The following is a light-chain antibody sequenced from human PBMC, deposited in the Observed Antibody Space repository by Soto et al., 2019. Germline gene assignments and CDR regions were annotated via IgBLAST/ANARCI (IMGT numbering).Light chain of an antibody. V-gene: IGKV3-15*01. CDR3: QHYNNWSPWT. J-gene: IGKJ1*01. CDR1: KSINSN. Sequence: IVMTQSPATLSVSPGERATLSCRASKSINSNLAWYQQKFGQAPRLLIYGASTRATGVPARFSGGGSVTEFTRTITSLQSEDFEVYYCQHYNNWSPWTFGQGTKVEI. CDR2: GAS.